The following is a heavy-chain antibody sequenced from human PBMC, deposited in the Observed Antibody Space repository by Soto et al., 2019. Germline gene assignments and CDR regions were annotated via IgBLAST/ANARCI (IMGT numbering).Heavy chain of an antibody. J-gene: IGHJ4*02. V-gene: IGHV5-51*01. Sequence: RQMPWKGLEWMGIIYPDDSETRYSPSFQGKVTISVDKSTSPAYLQWRSLKASDSAMYYCERQTGAAAGSEYWGLGTLVTVSS. D-gene: IGHD6-13*01. CDR2: IYPDDSET. CDR3: ERQTGAAAGSEY.